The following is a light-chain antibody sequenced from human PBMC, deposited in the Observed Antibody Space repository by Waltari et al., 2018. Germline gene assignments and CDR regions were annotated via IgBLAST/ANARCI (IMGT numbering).Light chain of an antibody. CDR1: HGIGND. CDR2: AAS. V-gene: IGKV1-6*01. J-gene: IGKJ2*01. CDR3: LQDYTYPYT. Sequence: AIQMTQSPSSLSASVGDSVTITCRAIHGIGNDLGGAHQKPGKAPKLLIYAASILQSGVPSSFSGSASGTDFNLTISSLQPEDFATYYCLQDYTYPYTFGQGSKLEIK.